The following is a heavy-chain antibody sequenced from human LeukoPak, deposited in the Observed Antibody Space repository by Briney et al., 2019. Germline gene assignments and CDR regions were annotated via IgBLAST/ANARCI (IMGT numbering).Heavy chain of an antibody. Sequence: GGSLRLSCAASGFAFSSYSMSWVRQAPGKGLEWVSYISSTSTTIYYADSVKGRFTISRDNAKNSLYLQMNSLRAEDTAVYFCARDHYYDSSGYYSDFDYWGQGTLVTVSS. V-gene: IGHV3-48*04. D-gene: IGHD3-22*01. J-gene: IGHJ4*02. CDR2: ISSTSTTI. CDR1: GFAFSSYS. CDR3: ARDHYYDSSGYYSDFDY.